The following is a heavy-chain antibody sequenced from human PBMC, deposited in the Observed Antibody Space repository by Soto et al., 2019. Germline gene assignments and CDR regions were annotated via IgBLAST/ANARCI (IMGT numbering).Heavy chain of an antibody. Sequence: EVQLLESGGGLVQPGGSLRLSCAASGFTFGSYAMTWVRQAPGKGLEWVSAISFGGGSTYYADSVKGRFTISRDNSKNSLYLEMASRRGEDTAIYYCGAGSFRAGIAVAGTCGGRGALVAVSS. CDR3: GAGSFRAGIAVAGTC. CDR2: ISFGGGST. CDR1: GFTFGSYA. V-gene: IGHV3-23*01. J-gene: IGHJ4*02. D-gene: IGHD6-19*01.